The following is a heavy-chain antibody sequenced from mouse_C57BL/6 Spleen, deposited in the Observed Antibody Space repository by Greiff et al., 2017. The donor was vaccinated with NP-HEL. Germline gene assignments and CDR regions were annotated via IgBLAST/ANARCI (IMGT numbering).Heavy chain of an antibody. CDR2: INPSSGYT. CDR3: ARSLQDYFDY. Sequence: QVQLKQSGAELARPGASVKMSCKASGYTFTSYTMHWVKQRPGQGLEWIGYINPSSGYTKYNQKFKDKATLTADKSSSTAYMQLSSLTSEDSAVYYCARSLQDYFDYWGQGTTLTVSS. J-gene: IGHJ2*01. V-gene: IGHV1-4*01. CDR1: GYTFTSYT. D-gene: IGHD3-2*02.